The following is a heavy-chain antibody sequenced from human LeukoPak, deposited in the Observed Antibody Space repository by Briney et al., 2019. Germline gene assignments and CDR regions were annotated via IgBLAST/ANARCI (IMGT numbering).Heavy chain of an antibody. V-gene: IGHV4-4*02. J-gene: IGHJ4*02. Sequence: PSETLSLTCGVSGGTITHTNYWTWVRQPPGKGLEWIGEVNLQGSTNYNPSLMGRVAISVDKAENHVSLQLTSVTAADTAVYYCAREGGPYRPLDYSGQGTLVTVSS. CDR2: VNLQGST. CDR3: AREGGPYRPLDY. CDR1: GGTITHTNY.